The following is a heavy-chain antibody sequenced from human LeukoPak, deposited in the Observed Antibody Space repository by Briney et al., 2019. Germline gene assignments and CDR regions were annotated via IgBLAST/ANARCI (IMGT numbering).Heavy chain of an antibody. Sequence: PGGSLRLSCAASGFTFSSYGMHWVRQAPGKGLEWVAIIWYDGSNKYFADSVMGRFTISKDNSRNTVYLQMSSLRIEDTAVYHCARAGIDNALDPWGPGTQVTVSS. CDR2: IWYDGSNK. D-gene: IGHD2-2*01. V-gene: IGHV3-33*01. CDR3: ARAGIDNALDP. CDR1: GFTFSSYG. J-gene: IGHJ5*02.